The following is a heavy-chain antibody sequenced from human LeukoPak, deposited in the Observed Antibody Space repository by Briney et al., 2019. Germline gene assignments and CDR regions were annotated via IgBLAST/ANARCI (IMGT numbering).Heavy chain of an antibody. V-gene: IGHV3-48*01. D-gene: IGHD3-3*01. J-gene: IGHJ3*02. CDR3: AGSGAFDI. CDR1: GFTFSSYS. Sequence: GGSLRLSCAASGFTFSSYSMNWARQAPGKGLEWVSYISSSSSTIYYADSVKGRFTISRDNAKNSLYLQMNSLRAEDTAVYYCAGSGAFDIWGQGTMVTVSS. CDR2: ISSSSSTI.